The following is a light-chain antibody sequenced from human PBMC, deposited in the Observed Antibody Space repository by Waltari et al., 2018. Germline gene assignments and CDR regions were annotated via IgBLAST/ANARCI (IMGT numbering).Light chain of an antibody. CDR2: DVS. CDR1: ASDVAFYNY. J-gene: IGLJ3*02. CDR3: NSYTGSSSWV. V-gene: IGLV2-14*03. Sequence: QSALTQPASVSGSPGQSITISCTGTASDVAFYNYVSWSQQHPGKAPKVIIYDVSGRPSGVSNRFSCSKSGNTAYLTSSGLQAEDEADYYCNSYTGSSSWVFGGGTKLTV.